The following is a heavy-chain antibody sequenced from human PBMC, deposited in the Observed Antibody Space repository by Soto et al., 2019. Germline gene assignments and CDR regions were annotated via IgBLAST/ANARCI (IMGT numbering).Heavy chain of an antibody. Sequence: GGSLRLSCAASGFTLSSYSRNWVRQAPGKGLEWVSSISSSSSYIYYADSVKGRFTISRDNAKNSLYLQMNSLRAEDTAVYYCARFFGESHYYYYYMDVWGKGTTVTVSS. CDR3: ARFFGESHYYYYYMDV. D-gene: IGHD3-10*01. CDR1: GFTLSSYS. J-gene: IGHJ6*03. V-gene: IGHV3-21*01. CDR2: ISSSSSYI.